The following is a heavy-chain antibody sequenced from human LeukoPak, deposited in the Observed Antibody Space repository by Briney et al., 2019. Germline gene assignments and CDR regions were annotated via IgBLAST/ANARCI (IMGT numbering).Heavy chain of an antibody. J-gene: IGHJ4*02. D-gene: IGHD3-22*01. CDR3: ARDADYYDSSGYYFDY. V-gene: IGHV4-31*03. CDR2: IYYSGST. CDR1: GGSISSGGYY. Sequence: SETLSLTCTVSGGSISSGGYYWSWICQHPGKGLEWIGYIYYSGSTYYNPSRKSRVTISVDTSKNQFSLKLSSVPAADTAVYYCARDADYYDSSGYYFDYWGQGTLVTVSS.